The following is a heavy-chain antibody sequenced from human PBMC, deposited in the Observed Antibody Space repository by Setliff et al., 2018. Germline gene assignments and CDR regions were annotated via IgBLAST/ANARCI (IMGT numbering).Heavy chain of an antibody. CDR1: GFTFSNYA. J-gene: IGHJ4*02. D-gene: IGHD5-12*01. CDR2: ITGGGGST. V-gene: IGHV3-23*01. Sequence: PGGSLRLSCAASGFTFSNYAMSWVRRAPGKGLAWVSGITGGGGSTYYADPVKGRFTISRDNSKNTLYLQMNSLRAEDTAVYYCARDPPGYDGHDYWGQGTLVTVSS. CDR3: ARDPPGYDGHDY.